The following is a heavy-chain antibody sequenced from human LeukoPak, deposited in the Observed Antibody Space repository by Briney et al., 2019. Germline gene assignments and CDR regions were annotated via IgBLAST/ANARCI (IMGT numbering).Heavy chain of an antibody. Sequence: RASVKVSCKASGYTFTGYYMHWVRQAPGQGLEWMGWINPSSGGTNYAQKFQGRVTMTRDTSISTAYMELSRLRSDDTAVYYCARVIFYYDSSGYYGQEYYYMDVWGKGTTVTVSS. CDR1: GYTFTGYY. D-gene: IGHD3-22*01. V-gene: IGHV1-2*02. J-gene: IGHJ6*03. CDR3: ARVIFYYDSSGYYGQEYYYMDV. CDR2: INPSSGGT.